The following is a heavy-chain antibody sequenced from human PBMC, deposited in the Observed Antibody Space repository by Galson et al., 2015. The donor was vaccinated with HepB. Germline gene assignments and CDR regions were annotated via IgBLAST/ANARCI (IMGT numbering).Heavy chain of an antibody. CDR3: ARKRFGSGTTYGLDV. D-gene: IGHD6-19*01. J-gene: IGHJ6*02. CDR1: GDSVSANSAA. V-gene: IGHV6-1*01. Sequence: CAISGDSVSANSAAWNWIRQSPSSGLEWLGRTFYRSNWHSEYAASVRRRMTINADTSKNEFSLQLNSVTPEDTAVYYCARKRFGSGTTYGLDVWGQGTTVTVSS. CDR2: TFYRSNWHS.